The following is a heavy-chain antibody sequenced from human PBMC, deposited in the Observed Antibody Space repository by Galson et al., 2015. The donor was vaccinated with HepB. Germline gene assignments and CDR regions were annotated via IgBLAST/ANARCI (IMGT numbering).Heavy chain of an antibody. V-gene: IGHV1-46*01. J-gene: IGHJ2*01. CDR2: INPSGGST. D-gene: IGHD2-15*01. CDR3: ARSCSGGSCYRYWCFDL. Sequence: SVKVSCKASGYTFTSYYMHWVRQAPGQGLEWMGIINPSGGSTSYAQKFQGRVTMTRDTSTSTVYMELSSLRSEDTAVYYCARSCSGGSCYRYWCFDLWGRGTLVTVSS. CDR1: GYTFTSYY.